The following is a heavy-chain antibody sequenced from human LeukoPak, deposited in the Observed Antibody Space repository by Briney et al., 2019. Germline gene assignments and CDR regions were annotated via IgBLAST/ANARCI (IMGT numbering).Heavy chain of an antibody. J-gene: IGHJ4*02. D-gene: IGHD3-9*01. CDR3: ASWKSGDWLLHDY. V-gene: IGHV4-39*07. CDR2: IYYSGST. Sequence: PSETLSLTCTVSGGSISSSSYFWGWIRQPPGKGLEWIGSIYYSGSTYYNPSLKSRVTLSVDTSKNQFSLKLSSVTAADTAVYYCASWKSGDWLLHDYWGQGTLVTVSS. CDR1: GGSISSSSYF.